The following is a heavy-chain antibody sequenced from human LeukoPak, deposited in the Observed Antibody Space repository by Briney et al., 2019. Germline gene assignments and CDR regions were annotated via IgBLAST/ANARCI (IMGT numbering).Heavy chain of an antibody. CDR3: ANAVGLRLGELSLNNWFDP. Sequence: GASVKVSCKASGGTFSSYDISWVRQAPGQGLEWMGIINPSGGSTNYAQKFQGRVTITADESTSTAYMELSSLRSEDTAVYYCANAVGLRLGELSLNNWFDPWGQGTLVTVSS. D-gene: IGHD3-16*02. CDR1: GGTFSSYD. J-gene: IGHJ5*02. CDR2: INPSGGST. V-gene: IGHV1-69*11.